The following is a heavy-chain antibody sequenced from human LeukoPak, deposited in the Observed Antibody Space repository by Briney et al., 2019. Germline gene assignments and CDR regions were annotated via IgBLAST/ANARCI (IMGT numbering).Heavy chain of an antibody. CDR2: IYGGGST. J-gene: IGHJ4*02. V-gene: IGHV3-66*01. CDR3: ARWASGHDY. D-gene: IGHD3-10*01. Sequence: PGGSLRLSCAASRFTVSSNSMSWVRQAPGQGLEWVSVIYGGGSTYYANSVKGRFTISRDNSKNTLYLQVNSLRAEDTAVYYCARWASGHDYWGQGTLVTVSS. CDR1: RFTVSSNS.